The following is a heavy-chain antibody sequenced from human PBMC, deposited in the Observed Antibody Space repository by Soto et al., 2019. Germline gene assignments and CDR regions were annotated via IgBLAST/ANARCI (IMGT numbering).Heavy chain of an antibody. CDR1: GFMFSSYA. D-gene: IGHD1-26*01. V-gene: IGHV3-23*01. Sequence: EVQLLESGGGLVQPGGSLRLSCAASGFMFSSYAMSWVRQAPGKGLEWVSDISAGGGNINYADSVKGRFAISRDKSKSTLYRQMNNLRAEDTALYYCAKGRRVGQMYFDIWGQGTMVTVSS. CDR3: AKGRRVGQMYFDI. CDR2: ISAGGGNI. J-gene: IGHJ3*02.